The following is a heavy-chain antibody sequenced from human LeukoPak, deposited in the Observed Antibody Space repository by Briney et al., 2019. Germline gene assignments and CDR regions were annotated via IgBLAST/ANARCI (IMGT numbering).Heavy chain of an antibody. CDR2: ISFDGSNK. CDR3: AKERGTGDLGHYYHYGMDV. V-gene: IGHV3-30*18. J-gene: IGHJ6*02. D-gene: IGHD7-27*01. CDR1: ELIFSSYG. Sequence: GRSLRLSCAASELIFSSYGMHWVRQAPGKRLEWVAVISFDGSNKYYADSAKGRFTISRDNYKNTLYLQMNSLRAEDTAVYHCAKERGTGDLGHYYHYGMDVWGQGTTVTVSS.